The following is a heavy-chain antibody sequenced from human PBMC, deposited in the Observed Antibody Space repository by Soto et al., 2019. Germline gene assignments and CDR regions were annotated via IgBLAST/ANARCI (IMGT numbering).Heavy chain of an antibody. CDR2: ISYSSSTI. V-gene: IGHV3-48*02. D-gene: IGHD6-13*01. CDR1: GFNFSAYS. J-gene: IGHJ6*02. CDR3: AQIGAAAGDVNYYYYGMDV. Sequence: PGGSLRLSCAASGFNFSAYSMNWVRQDPGKRLEWVSYISYSSSTIYYADSVKGRFTISRDNAENSLYLQMNSLRDEDTAVYYCAQIGAAAGDVNYYYYGMDVWGQGTTVTVSS.